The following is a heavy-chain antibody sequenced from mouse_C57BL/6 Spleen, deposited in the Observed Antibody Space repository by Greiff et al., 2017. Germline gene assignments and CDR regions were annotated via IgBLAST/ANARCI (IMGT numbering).Heavy chain of an antibody. CDR3: ARFSNYAMGY. CDR2: IDPSDSST. V-gene: IGHV1-50*01. J-gene: IGHJ4*01. Sequence: QVQLQQPGAELVKPGASVKLSCKASGYTFTSYWMQWVTQRPGQGLAWIGEIDPSDSSTNYNQPFKGKATLTVDTSSSTAYMPLSSLTSEVSAVYCYARFSNYAMGYWGQGTSVTVSS. CDR1: GYTFTSYW. D-gene: IGHD1-1*01.